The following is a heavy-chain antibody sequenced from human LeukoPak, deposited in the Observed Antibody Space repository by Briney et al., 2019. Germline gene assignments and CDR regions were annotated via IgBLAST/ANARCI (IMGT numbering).Heavy chain of an antibody. V-gene: IGHV1-2*02. D-gene: IGHD3-16*01. Sequence: ASVKVSCKASGYTFTSYDINWVRHAPGQGLEWMGWINPNSGVTNFAQKFQDRVTMTRDTSISTAYMVLSRLRSDDMALYYCARDPGGKQGFDYWGQGTLVTVSS. J-gene: IGHJ4*02. CDR2: INPNSGVT. CDR1: GYTFTSYD. CDR3: ARDPGGKQGFDY.